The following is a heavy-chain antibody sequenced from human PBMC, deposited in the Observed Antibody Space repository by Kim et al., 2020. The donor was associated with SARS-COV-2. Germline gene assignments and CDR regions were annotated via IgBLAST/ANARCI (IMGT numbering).Heavy chain of an antibody. CDR2: R. J-gene: IGHJ3*02. D-gene: IGHD6-19*01. CDR3: ATEQWLKAFDI. V-gene: IGHV3-48*04. Sequence: RYYADSVKSRFTISRDNAKNSLYLQMNSLRAEDTAVYYCATEQWLKAFDIWGQGTMVTVSS.